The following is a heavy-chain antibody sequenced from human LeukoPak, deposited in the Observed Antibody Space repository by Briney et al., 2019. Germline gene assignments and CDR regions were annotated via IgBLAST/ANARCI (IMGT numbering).Heavy chain of an antibody. CDR2: IYYSGST. Sequence: SETLSLTCTVSGGSISSYYWSWIRQPPGKGLEWIGYIYYSGSTNYNPSLKSRVTISVDTSKNQFSLKLSSVTAADTAVYYCAREAKIGGKTWFDPWGQGTLVTVSS. V-gene: IGHV4-59*01. J-gene: IGHJ5*02. CDR1: GGSISSYY. CDR3: AREAKIGGKTWFDP. D-gene: IGHD2-15*01.